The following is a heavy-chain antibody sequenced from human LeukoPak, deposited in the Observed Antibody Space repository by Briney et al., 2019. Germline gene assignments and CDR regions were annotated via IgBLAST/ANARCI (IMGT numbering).Heavy chain of an antibody. J-gene: IGHJ1*01. CDR1: GGSFSGYY. CDR2: IYHSGST. D-gene: IGHD4-17*01. Sequence: PSETLSLTCAVYGGSFSGYYWSWIRQPPGKGLEWIGEIYHSGSTNYNPSLKSRVTILVDTSKNQFSLKLSSVTAADTAVYYCARGHSPVTTKVSYFQHWGQGTLVTVSS. CDR3: ARGHSPVTTKVSYFQH. V-gene: IGHV4-34*01.